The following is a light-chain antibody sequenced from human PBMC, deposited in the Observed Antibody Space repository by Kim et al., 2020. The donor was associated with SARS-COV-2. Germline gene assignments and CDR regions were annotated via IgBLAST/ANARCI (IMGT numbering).Light chain of an antibody. V-gene: IGLV2-23*02. J-gene: IGLJ3*02. CDR3: CSYAGSSTWV. CDR1: SSDVGSYNL. CDR2: EVS. Sequence: QSALTQPASVSGSPGQSITISCTGTSSDVGSYNLVSWYQQYPGKAPKLMIYEVSKRPSGVSNRFSGSKSGNTASLTISGLQAEDEADYYCCSYAGSSTWVFGGGTKLTV.